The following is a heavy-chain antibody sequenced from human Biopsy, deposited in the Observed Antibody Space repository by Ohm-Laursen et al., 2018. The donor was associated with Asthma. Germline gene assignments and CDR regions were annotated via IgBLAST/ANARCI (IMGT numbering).Heavy chain of an antibody. V-gene: IGHV1-69*13. Sequence: SVKVSCKASGGSFSNFAISWVRQAPRQGLEWMGGLIPDLGSADYAQMFEGRVTITADESTSTAYMELSSLRSEDTAVYYCARGYSGSGRIVYYYSGMEVWGQGTTVTVSS. CDR3: ARGYSGSGRIVYYYSGMEV. CDR1: GGSFSNFA. D-gene: IGHD5-12*01. J-gene: IGHJ6*02. CDR2: LIPDLGSA.